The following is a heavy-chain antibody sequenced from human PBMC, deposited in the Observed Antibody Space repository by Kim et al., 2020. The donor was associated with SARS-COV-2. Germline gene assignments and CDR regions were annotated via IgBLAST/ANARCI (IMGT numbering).Heavy chain of an antibody. D-gene: IGHD2-15*01. CDR3: AKGISVAASFDY. Sequence: YYADSVKGRFTISRDNSKNTLYLQMNSLRAEDTAVYYCAKGISVAASFDYWGQGTLVTVSS. V-gene: IGHV3-23*01. J-gene: IGHJ4*02.